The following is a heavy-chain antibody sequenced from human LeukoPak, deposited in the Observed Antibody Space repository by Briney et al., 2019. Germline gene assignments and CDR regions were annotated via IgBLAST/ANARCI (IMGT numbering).Heavy chain of an antibody. J-gene: IGHJ4*02. CDR3: ASAYDSSGYYKL. V-gene: IGHV1-2*02. CDR2: INPNSGGT. Sequence: ASVKVSCKVSGYTLTELSMHWVRQAPGQGLEWMGWINPNSGGTNYAQKFQGRVTMTRDTSISTAYMELSRLRSDDTAVYYCASAYDSSGYYKLWGQGTLVTVSS. CDR1: GYTLTELS. D-gene: IGHD3-22*01.